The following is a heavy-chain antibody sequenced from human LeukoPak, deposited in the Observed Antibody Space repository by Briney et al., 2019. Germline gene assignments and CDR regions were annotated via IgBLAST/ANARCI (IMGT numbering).Heavy chain of an antibody. CDR1: GFTFSTYA. V-gene: IGHV3-23*01. Sequence: GGSLRLSCAASGFTFSTYAMSWVREAPGRGLEGVSSLRGNGDTFYADSVKGRFTLSRDDSRNTVYLQLNNLRVEDTAVYYCAKANWVSNADAVSWGQGTVVTVSS. CDR3: AKANWVSNADAVS. D-gene: IGHD1-1*01. J-gene: IGHJ4*02. CDR2: LRGNGDT.